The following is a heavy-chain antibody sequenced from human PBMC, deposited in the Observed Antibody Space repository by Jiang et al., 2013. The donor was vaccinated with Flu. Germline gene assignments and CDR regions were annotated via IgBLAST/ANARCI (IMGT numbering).Heavy chain of an antibody. D-gene: IGHD2-15*01. CDR3: AKGVQGYCSGGSCQFYYYYGMDV. CDR2: ISGSGGST. V-gene: IGHV3-23*01. CDR1: GFTFSSYA. Sequence: RLSCAASGFTFSSYAMSWVRQAPGKGLEWVSAISGSGGSTYYADSVKGRFTISRDNSKNTLYLQMNSLRAEDTAVYYCAKGVQGYCSGGSCQFYYYYGMDVWGQGTTVTVSS. J-gene: IGHJ6*02.